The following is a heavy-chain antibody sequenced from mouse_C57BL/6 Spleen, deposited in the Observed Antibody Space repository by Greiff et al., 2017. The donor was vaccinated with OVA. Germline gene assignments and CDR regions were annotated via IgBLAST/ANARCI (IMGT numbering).Heavy chain of an antibody. Sequence: VQGVESGPELVKPGASVKLSCKASGYTFTSYDINWVKQRPGQGLEWIGWIYPRDGSTKYNEKFKGKATLTVDTSSSTAYMELHSLTSEDSAVYFCARLAYDDYDGYFDVWGTGTTVTVSS. V-gene: IGHV1-85*01. J-gene: IGHJ1*03. CDR3: ARLAYDDYDGYFDV. CDR2: IYPRDGST. CDR1: GYTFTSYD. D-gene: IGHD2-4*01.